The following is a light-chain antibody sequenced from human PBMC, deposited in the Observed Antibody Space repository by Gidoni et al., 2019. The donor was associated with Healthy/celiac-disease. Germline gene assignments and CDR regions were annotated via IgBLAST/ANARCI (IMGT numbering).Light chain of an antibody. CDR3: QQYNNWFWT. J-gene: IGKJ1*01. V-gene: IGKV3-15*01. Sequence: EIVMTQSPATLSVSPGERATLSCRARQSVSSNLAWYQQKPGQAPRLLIYGASTRATGIPARFSGSGSGTEFTLTISSLQSEDFAVYYCQQYNNWFWTFGQGTKVEIK. CDR2: GAS. CDR1: QSVSSN.